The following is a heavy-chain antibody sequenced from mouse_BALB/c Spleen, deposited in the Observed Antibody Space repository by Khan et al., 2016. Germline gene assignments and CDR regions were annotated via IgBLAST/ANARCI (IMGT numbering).Heavy chain of an antibody. CDR1: GYTFTDFN. CDR3: ARNMRWYFDV. Sequence: VQLQQSGPELVKSGASVKISCKASGYTFTDFNLHWVKQSHGKSLEWIGYIYPYNGGTGYNQKFKSKATLTVDNYSSTAYMELRSLKSEESAVNYCARNMRWYFDVGGAGTTVTVTA. V-gene: IGHV1S29*02. CDR2: IYPYNGGT. J-gene: IGHJ1*01. D-gene: IGHD2-3*01.